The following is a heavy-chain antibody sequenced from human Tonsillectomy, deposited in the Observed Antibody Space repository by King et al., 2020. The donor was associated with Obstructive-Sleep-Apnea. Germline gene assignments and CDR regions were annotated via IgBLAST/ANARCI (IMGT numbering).Heavy chain of an antibody. D-gene: IGHD4-17*01. V-gene: IGHV3-30*04. CDR3: ARDLPVTTKCFDP. CDR2: ISYDGSDK. J-gene: IGHJ5*02. Sequence: VQLVQSGGGVVQPGRSLRLSCAAAGFTFSKYGMHWVRQAPGKGLEWVAFISYDGSDKYYADSVKGRFTISRDNSKNTVYLQMNSLRAEDTAVYYCARDLPVTTKCFDPWGKGTLVTVSS. CDR1: GFTFSKYG.